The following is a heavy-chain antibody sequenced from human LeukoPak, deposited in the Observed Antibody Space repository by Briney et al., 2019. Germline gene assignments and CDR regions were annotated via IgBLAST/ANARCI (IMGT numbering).Heavy chain of an antibody. CDR3: ARGGGTISGVVDY. Sequence: ALVKVSCKASGYTFTGYSIHWVRQAPGQGLEWMGWFNPNSGGTNYAQKFQDRVTMTRDTSINTAYMELSRLRFDDTAVYYCARGGGTISGVVDYWGQGTLVTVSS. D-gene: IGHD3-3*01. CDR1: GYTFTGYS. V-gene: IGHV1-2*02. CDR2: FNPNSGGT. J-gene: IGHJ4*02.